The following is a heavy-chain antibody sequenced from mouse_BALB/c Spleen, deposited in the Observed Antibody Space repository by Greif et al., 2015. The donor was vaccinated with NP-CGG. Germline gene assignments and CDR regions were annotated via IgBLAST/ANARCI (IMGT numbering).Heavy chain of an antibody. CDR3: AREGGYYAMDY. CDR2: IRNKANGYTT. Sequence: DVKLVESGGGLVQPGGSLRLSCATSGFTFTDYYMSWVRQPPGKALEWLGFIRNKANGYTTEYSASVKGRSTISRDNSQSILYLQMNTLRAEDSATYYCAREGGYYAMDYWGQGTSVTVSS. V-gene: IGHV7-3*02. CDR1: GFTFTDYY. J-gene: IGHJ4*01.